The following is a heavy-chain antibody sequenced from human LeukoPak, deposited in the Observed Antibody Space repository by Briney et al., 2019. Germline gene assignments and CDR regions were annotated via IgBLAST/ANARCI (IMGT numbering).Heavy chain of an antibody. CDR1: GFTFSSYA. CDR2: ISYDGSNK. Sequence: TGGSLRLSCAASGFTFSSYAMHWVRQAPGKGLEWVAVISYDGSNKYYADSVKGRFTISRDNSKNTLYLQMNSLRAEDTAVYYCARDRYYYDSSGYYLDYWGQGTLVTVSS. CDR3: ARDRYYYDSSGYYLDY. V-gene: IGHV3-30*04. D-gene: IGHD3-22*01. J-gene: IGHJ4*02.